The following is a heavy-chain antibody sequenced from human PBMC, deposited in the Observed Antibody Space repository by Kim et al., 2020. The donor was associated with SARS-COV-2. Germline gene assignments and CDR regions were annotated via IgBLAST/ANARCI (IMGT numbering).Heavy chain of an antibody. CDR2: ISYDGSNK. J-gene: IGHJ4*02. Sequence: GGSLRLSCAASGFTFSSYAMHWVRQAPGKGLEWVAVISYDGSNKYYADSVKGRFTISRDNSKNTLYLQMNSLRAEDTAVYYCAGDGYNSDYWGQGTLGTV. CDR3: AGDGYNSDY. CDR1: GFTFSSYA. V-gene: IGHV3-30-3*01. D-gene: IGHD5-12*01.